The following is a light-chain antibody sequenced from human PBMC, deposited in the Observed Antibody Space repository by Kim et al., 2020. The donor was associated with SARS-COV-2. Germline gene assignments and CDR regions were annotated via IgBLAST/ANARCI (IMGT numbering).Light chain of an antibody. CDR2: AAS. V-gene: IGKV1-9*01. J-gene: IGKJ5*01. CDR1: QGISSY. CDR3: QQLNSYPVI. Sequence: DIQLTQSPSFLSASVGDRVTITCRASQGISSYLAWYQQKPGKAPKLLIYAASTLQSGVPSRFSGSGSGTEFTLTISSLQPEDFATYYCQQLNSYPVIFGQGTRLEI.